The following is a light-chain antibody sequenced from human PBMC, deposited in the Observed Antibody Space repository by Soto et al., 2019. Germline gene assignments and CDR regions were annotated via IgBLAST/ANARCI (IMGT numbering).Light chain of an antibody. Sequence: DIQMTQSPSSLSASVGDRVIITCRASQSVGTYVSWYQQKEGKAPKLLIYGASNLQSGVPSRFSGSGSGTDFTLTISSLQPEDFAVYYCQKSYSSVRTFGQGTKVEVK. V-gene: IGKV1-39*01. CDR2: GAS. CDR3: QKSYSSVRT. CDR1: QSVGTY. J-gene: IGKJ1*01.